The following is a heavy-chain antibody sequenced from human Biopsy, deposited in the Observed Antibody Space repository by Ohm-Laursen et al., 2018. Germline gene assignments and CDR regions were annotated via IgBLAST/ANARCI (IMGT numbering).Heavy chain of an antibody. CDR1: GYTFTGYH. CDR3: TRGGYYYDSLAYYYWFDP. Sequence: SVKVSCKTSGYTFTGYHVHWVRQAPGQGLEWMGWINAKTGDTNYAQKFQGRVTMTRDTSISTAYVDLSSLRPDDTAVYYCTRGGYYYDSLAYYYWFDPWGQGTLVTVSS. D-gene: IGHD3-22*01. J-gene: IGHJ5*02. V-gene: IGHV1-2*02. CDR2: INAKTGDT.